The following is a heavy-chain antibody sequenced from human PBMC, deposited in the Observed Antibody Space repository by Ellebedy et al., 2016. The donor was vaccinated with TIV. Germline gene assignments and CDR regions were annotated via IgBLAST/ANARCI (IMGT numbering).Heavy chain of an antibody. V-gene: IGHV1-2*02. D-gene: IGHD2-2*01. CDR3: ARIRVPAAISGHHDAFDI. CDR2: INPNSGGT. Sequence: ASVKVSCXASGYTFTSYYMHWVRQAPGQGLEWMGWINPNSGGTNYAQKFQGRVTMTRDTSISTAYMELSRLRSDDTAVYYCARIRVPAAISGHHDAFDIWGQGTMVTVSS. J-gene: IGHJ3*02. CDR1: GYTFTSYY.